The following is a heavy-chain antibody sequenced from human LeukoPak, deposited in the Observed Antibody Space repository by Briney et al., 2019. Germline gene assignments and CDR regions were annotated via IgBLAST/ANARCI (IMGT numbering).Heavy chain of an antibody. D-gene: IGHD6-19*01. CDR3: ARDTTVASGMQF. V-gene: IGHV4-4*07. J-gene: IGHJ4*02. CDR1: GGSISTYS. CDR2: VVTTTT. Sequence: PSETLSLTCTVSGGSISTYSWTWVRQSPGKGLEWIGSVVTTTTKYSPALRSRVAISVDTSKNQFSLRLESVTTADTAVYYRARDTTVASGMQFWGQGALVTVSS.